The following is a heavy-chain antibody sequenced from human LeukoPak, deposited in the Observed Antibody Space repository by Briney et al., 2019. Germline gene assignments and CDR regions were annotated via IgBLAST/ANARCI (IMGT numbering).Heavy chain of an antibody. Sequence: GGSLRLSCAASGFTFSNAWMSWVRQAPGKGLEWVGCIKSKTDGGTTDYAAPVKGRFTISRDDSKNTLYLQMNSLKTEDTAVYYCTTDQMVRGYYFDHWGQGTLVTVSS. D-gene: IGHD3-10*01. CDR1: GFTFSNAW. V-gene: IGHV3-15*01. J-gene: IGHJ4*02. CDR2: IKSKTDGGTT. CDR3: TTDQMVRGYYFDH.